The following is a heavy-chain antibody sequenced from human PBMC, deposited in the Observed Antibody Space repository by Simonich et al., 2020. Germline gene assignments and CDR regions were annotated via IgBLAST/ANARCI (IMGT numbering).Heavy chain of an antibody. CDR2: IRSKANSYAT. CDR1: GFTFSGSA. CDR3: TRFDYYGSGSYYFDY. D-gene: IGHD3-10*01. V-gene: IGHV3-73*02. Sequence: EVQLVESGGGLVQPGGSLKLSCAASGFTFSGSAMNWVRQASGKGLEWVGRIRSKANSYATADAASVKGRFTISRDDSKNTAYLQMNSLKTEDTAVYYCTRFDYYGSGSYYFDYWGQGTLVTVSS. J-gene: IGHJ4*02.